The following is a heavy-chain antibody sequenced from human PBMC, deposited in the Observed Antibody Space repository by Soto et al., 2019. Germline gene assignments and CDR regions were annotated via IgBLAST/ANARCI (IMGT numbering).Heavy chain of an antibody. V-gene: IGHV3-73*01. J-gene: IGHJ4*02. D-gene: IGHD3-3*01. CDR3: IILEAGFYLEK. CDR1: GFTFSASA. CDR2: IRSKTNNYAT. Sequence: PGGSLRLSCAASGFTFSASAIHWVRQASGKGLEWVGRIRSKTNNYATAYAASVKDRFTVSRDDSRNTAYLQMSSLKTEDTAVYYCIILEAGFYLEKWGPGTLVTVSS.